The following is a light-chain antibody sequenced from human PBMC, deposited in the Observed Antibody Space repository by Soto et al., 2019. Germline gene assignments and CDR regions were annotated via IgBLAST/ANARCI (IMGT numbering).Light chain of an antibody. CDR3: TSYVGNDIWV. V-gene: IGLV2-8*01. Sequence: QSALTQPPSASGSPGQSVTISCTGTSSDVGAYKYVSWYQQYPGKAPKLMIYEVTKRPSGVPDRFSGSKSGNTASLTVSGLQAEDEAVYYCTSYVGNDIWVFGGGTKLPVL. J-gene: IGLJ3*02. CDR2: EVT. CDR1: SSDVGAYKY.